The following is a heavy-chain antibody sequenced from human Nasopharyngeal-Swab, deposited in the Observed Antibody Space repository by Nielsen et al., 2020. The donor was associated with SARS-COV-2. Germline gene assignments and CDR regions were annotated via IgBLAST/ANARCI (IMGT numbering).Heavy chain of an antibody. J-gene: IGHJ5*01. CDR2: INHSGST. Sequence: ETLSLTCAVYGGSFSGYYWSWIRQPPGKGLEWIGEINHSGSTKSNPSLKSRVTISVDTSKNRFSLKLSSVTAADTAVYYCARGVPLYSSSWFGSWGQGTLVTVSS. V-gene: IGHV4-34*01. CDR3: ARGVPLYSSSWFGS. CDR1: GGSFSGYY. D-gene: IGHD6-13*01.